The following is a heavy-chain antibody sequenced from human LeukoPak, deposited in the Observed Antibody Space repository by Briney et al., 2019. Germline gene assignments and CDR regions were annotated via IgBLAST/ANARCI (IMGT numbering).Heavy chain of an antibody. CDR3: AKEDGHTIFGVVIINYDAFDI. Sequence: GGSLRLSCAASGFTFSHYAMNWVRQAPGKGLEWVAFIRYDGSNKYYADSVKGRFTISRDNSKNTLYLQMNSLRAEDTAVYYCAKEDGHTIFGVVIINYDAFDIWGQGTMVTVSS. CDR1: GFTFSHYA. V-gene: IGHV3-30*02. CDR2: IRYDGSNK. D-gene: IGHD3-3*01. J-gene: IGHJ3*02.